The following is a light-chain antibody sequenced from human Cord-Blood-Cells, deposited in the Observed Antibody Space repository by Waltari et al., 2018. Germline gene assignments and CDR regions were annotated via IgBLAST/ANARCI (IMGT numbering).Light chain of an antibody. CDR2: EDN. CDR1: SGSIASND. V-gene: IGLV6-57*03. CDR3: QSYDSSNQV. J-gene: IGLJ3*02. Sequence: NFMLTQPHSVSESPGKTVTISCNRSSGSIASNDVQWYQQRPGSAPTTVIYEDNQRPSGVPDRFSGSIDSSSNSASLTISGLKTEDEADYYCQSYDSSNQVFGGGTKLTVL.